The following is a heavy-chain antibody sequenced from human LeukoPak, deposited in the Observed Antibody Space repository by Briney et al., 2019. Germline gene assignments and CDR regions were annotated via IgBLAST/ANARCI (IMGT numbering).Heavy chain of an antibody. Sequence: QTGGSLRLSCAASGFTFTKYALNWVRQAPGKGLEWVSGISGSGDTTYYADSVKGRFTISRDNSKNTLYLQMNSLRAEDTAVYYCAKDGDYYDSSGYFDYWGQGTLVTVSS. CDR3: AKDGDYYDSSGYFDY. CDR2: ISGSGDTT. J-gene: IGHJ4*02. D-gene: IGHD3-22*01. CDR1: GFTFTKYA. V-gene: IGHV3-23*01.